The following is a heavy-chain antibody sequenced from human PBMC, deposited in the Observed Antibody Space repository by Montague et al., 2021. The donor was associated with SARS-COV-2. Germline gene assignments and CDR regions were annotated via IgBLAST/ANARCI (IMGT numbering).Heavy chain of an antibody. V-gene: IGHV3-23*03. CDR2: IHSAGRGT. Sequence: SLRLSCAASGFTFSNSPMSWVRQAPGKGLDWVSVIHSAGRGTYYADSVQGRFTISRDNLKNTVYLQMNSPRDVDTALYYCAKVGDILTGYSLINLDAWGPGTLVVVSS. D-gene: IGHD3-9*01. CDR1: GFTFSNSP. J-gene: IGHJ5*02. CDR3: AKVGDILTGYSLINLDA.